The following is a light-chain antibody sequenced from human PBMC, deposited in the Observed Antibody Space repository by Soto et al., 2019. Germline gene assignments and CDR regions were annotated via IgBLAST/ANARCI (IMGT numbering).Light chain of an antibody. CDR3: EPYGISPH. CDR1: RDIGSD. J-gene: IGKJ5*01. CDR2: AAS. V-gene: IGKV1-6*01. Sequence: ATQMTQSTSSLSAAVGDRISLTCRASRDIGSDLSWYQQKPGKAPTLLIYAASNLHSGVPSRFRGSRSGSEFTLSVSSLQPEDFAVYYCEPYGISPHFGQGNDWRL.